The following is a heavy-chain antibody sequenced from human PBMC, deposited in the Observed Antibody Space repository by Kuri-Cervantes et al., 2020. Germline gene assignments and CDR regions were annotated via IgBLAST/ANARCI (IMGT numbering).Heavy chain of an antibody. CDR1: GGTFSSYA. D-gene: IGHD5-24*01. CDR2: IIPIFGTA. J-gene: IGHJ6*02. CDR3: ARDTPPLEMATTDYYYGMDV. V-gene: IGHV1-69*13. Sequence: SVKVSCKASGGTFSSYAISWVRQAPGQGLEWMGGIIPIFGTANYAQKFQGRVTITADESTSTAYMELSSLRSGDTAVYYCARDTPPLEMATTDYYYGMDVWGQGTTVTVSS.